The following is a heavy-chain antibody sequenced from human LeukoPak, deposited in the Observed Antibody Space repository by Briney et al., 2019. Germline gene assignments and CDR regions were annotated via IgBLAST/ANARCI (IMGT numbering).Heavy chain of an antibody. CDR3: AREAECSGGSCYSYGWFDP. Sequence: SETLSLTCSVSGGSISSLYWSWIRQPPGKGLEWIGSIYYSGTPYYNPSLRSRVTISVDTSTNQFSLTLGSVTAADTAVYYCAREAECSGGSCYSYGWFDPWGQGTQVIVSS. CDR1: GGSISSLY. CDR2: IYYSGTP. V-gene: IGHV4-59*01. J-gene: IGHJ5*02. D-gene: IGHD2-15*01.